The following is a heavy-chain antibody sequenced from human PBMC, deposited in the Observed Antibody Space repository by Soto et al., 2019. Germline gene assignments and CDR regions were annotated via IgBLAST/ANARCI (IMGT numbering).Heavy chain of an antibody. CDR3: ARVRVNYCDSCGPFEALDL. J-gene: IGHJ3*01. D-gene: IGHD3-22*01. CDR1: GFTFSDYY. Sequence: EVQLVASGGGLVQPGGSLRLSCAASGFTFSDYYMDWVRQAPGKGLEWVGRARNKANSYTAEYAASLTGRFTISRDDSEVALDLKTNTPKAEDRAVYYCARVRVNYCDSCGPFEALDLWWQGTMVTVHS. CDR2: ARNKANSYTA. V-gene: IGHV3-72*01.